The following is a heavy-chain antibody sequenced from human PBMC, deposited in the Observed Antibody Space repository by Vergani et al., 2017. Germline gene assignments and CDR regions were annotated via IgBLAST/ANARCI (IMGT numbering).Heavy chain of an antibody. CDR2: ISGSGGST. Sequence: EVQLLESGGGLVQPGGSLRLSCAASGFTFSSYAMSWVRQAPGKGLEWVSAISGSGGSTYYADSVKGRFTISRDNSKNTLYLQMNSLRAEDTAVYYCAKRWDITMVRGVITSFDYWGQGTLVTVSS. D-gene: IGHD3-10*01. J-gene: IGHJ4*02. CDR3: AKRWDITMVRGVITSFDY. V-gene: IGHV3-23*01. CDR1: GFTFSSYA.